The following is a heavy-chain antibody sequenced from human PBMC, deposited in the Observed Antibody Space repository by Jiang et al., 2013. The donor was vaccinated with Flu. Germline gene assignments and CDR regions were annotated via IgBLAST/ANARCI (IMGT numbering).Heavy chain of an antibody. CDR3: ARHVIGAHDFWSP. CDR2: IYPGDSDT. J-gene: IGHJ5*02. Sequence: WVRQMPGKGLEWMGIIYPGDSDTRYSPSFQGQVTISADKSISTAYLQWSSLKASDTAMYYCARHVIGAHDFWSPWGQGTLVTVSS. D-gene: IGHD3-3*01. V-gene: IGHV5-51*01.